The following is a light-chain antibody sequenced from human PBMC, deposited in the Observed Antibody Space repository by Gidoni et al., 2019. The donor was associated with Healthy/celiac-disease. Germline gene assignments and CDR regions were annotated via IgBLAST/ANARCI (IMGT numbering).Light chain of an antibody. V-gene: IGKV3-20*01. CDR3: QQYGSSPYT. CDR1: QSVSSSY. Sequence: EIVLTQSPGTLSLSPGERATLSCRASQSVSSSYLAWYQQKPGQAPRLLIYGASSRATGIPDRFSGSGSGTDFTLTISRLEPEDFAVYYRQQYGSSPYTFGQGTKLEIK. CDR2: GAS. J-gene: IGKJ2*01.